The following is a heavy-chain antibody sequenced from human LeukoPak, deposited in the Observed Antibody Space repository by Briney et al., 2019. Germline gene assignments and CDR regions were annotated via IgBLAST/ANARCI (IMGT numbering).Heavy chain of an antibody. CDR3: AATNYFYGSGSFHKRDS. V-gene: IGHV4-34*01. J-gene: IGHJ4*02. D-gene: IGHD3-10*01. CDR1: GDSFDNYY. CDR2: VDHSGRT. Sequence: PSEALSLTCGVYGDSFDNYYWNWIRQFPEKRLEWIGEVDHSGRTTYSPSLQGRVTISVDTSKSQFSPKLNSVTAADTAVYFCAATNYFYGSGSFHKRDSWGQGTLVTVSS.